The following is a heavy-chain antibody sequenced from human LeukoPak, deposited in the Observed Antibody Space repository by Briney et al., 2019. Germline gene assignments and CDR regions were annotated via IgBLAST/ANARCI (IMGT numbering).Heavy chain of an antibody. J-gene: IGHJ4*02. CDR2: INPSGGST. CDR1: GYTFTSYG. Sequence: GASVKVSCKASGYTFTSYGISWVRQAPGQGLEWMGIINPSGGSTSYAQKFQGRITMTRDTSTSTVYMELSSLRSEDTAVYYCARDGTGIAAAGSHFDYWGQGTLVTVSS. V-gene: IGHV1-46*01. CDR3: ARDGTGIAAAGSHFDY. D-gene: IGHD6-13*01.